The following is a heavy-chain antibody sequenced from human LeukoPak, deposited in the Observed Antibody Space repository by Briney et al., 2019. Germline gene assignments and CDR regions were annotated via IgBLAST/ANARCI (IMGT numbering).Heavy chain of an antibody. CDR2: IWYDGSNK. D-gene: IGHD6-19*01. CDR1: GFTFSSYG. V-gene: IGHV3-33*01. J-gene: IGHJ4*02. CDR3: ARDSGQWLVSRPREPYFDY. Sequence: GRSLRLSCAASGFTFSSYGMHWVRQAPGKGLEWVAVIWYDGSNKYYADSVKGRFTISRDNSKNTLYLQMGSLRAEDMAVYYCARDSGQWLVSRPREPYFDYWGQGTLVTVSS.